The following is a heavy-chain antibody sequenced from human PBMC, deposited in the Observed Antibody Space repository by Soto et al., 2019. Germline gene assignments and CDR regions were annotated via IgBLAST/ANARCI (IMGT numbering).Heavy chain of an antibody. Sequence: LRLSCAASGFTFSSYAMSWVRQAPGKGLEWVSAISGSGGSTYYADSVKGRFTISRDNSKNTLYLQMNSLRAEDTAVYYCAKVRYSSGWDYYYYGMDVWGQGTTVTVSS. V-gene: IGHV3-23*01. CDR2: ISGSGGST. CDR3: AKVRYSSGWDYYYYGMDV. CDR1: GFTFSSYA. D-gene: IGHD6-19*01. J-gene: IGHJ6*02.